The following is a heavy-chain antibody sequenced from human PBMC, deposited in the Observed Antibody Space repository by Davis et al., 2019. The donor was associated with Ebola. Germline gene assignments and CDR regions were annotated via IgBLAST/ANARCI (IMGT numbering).Heavy chain of an antibody. J-gene: IGHJ4*02. CDR2: ISSSGSTI. Sequence: GGSLRLSCAASGFTFSDYYMSWIRQAPGKGLEWVSYISSSGSTIYYADSVKGRFTISRDNAKNSLYLQMNSLRAEDTAVYYCASLMGFGELLSYSFDYWGQGTLVTVSS. CDR1: GFTFSDYY. V-gene: IGHV3-11*01. CDR3: ASLMGFGELLSYSFDY. D-gene: IGHD3-10*01.